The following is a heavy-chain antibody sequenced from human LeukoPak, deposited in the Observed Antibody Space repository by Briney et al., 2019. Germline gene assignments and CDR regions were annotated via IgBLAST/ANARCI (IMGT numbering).Heavy chain of an antibody. CDR2: IIPIFGTA. D-gene: IGHD1-7*01. Sequence: SVKVSCKASGGTFSGYAISWVRQAPGQGLEWMGGIIPIFGTANYAQKFQGRVTITADESTSTAYMELSSLRSEDTAVYYCAHPAWSRTYYYGMDVWDQGTTVTVSS. J-gene: IGHJ6*02. CDR3: AHPAWSRTYYYGMDV. V-gene: IGHV1-69*13. CDR1: GGTFSGYA.